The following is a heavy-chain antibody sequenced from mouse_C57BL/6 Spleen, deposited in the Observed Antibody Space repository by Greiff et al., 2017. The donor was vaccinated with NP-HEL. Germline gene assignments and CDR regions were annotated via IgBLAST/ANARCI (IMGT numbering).Heavy chain of an antibody. CDR3: ARGDSNTGYFDV. D-gene: IGHD2-5*01. Sequence: EVQVVESGPGMVKPSQSLSLTCTVTGYSITSGYDWHWIRHFPGNKLEWMGYISYSGSTNYNPSLKSRISITHDTSKNHFFLKLNSVTTEDTATYYCARGDSNTGYFDVWGTGTTVTVSS. J-gene: IGHJ1*03. CDR1: GYSITSGYD. V-gene: IGHV3-1*01. CDR2: ISYSGST.